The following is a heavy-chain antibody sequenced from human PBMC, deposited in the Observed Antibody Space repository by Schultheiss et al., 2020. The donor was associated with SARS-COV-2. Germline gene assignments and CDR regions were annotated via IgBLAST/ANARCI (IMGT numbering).Heavy chain of an antibody. D-gene: IGHD2-2*01. CDR2: INHSGST. V-gene: IGHV4-34*09. CDR3: ARNQYQLSYPFWFDP. J-gene: IGHJ5*02. Sequence: SETLSLTCTVSGGSISSYYWNWIRQPPGKGLEWIGEINHSGSTNYNPSLKSRVTISVDTSKNQFSLKLSSVTAADTAVYYCARNQYQLSYPFWFDPWGQGTLVIVSS. CDR1: GGSISSYY.